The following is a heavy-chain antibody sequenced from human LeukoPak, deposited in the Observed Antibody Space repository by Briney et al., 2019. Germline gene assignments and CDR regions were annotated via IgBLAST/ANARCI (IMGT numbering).Heavy chain of an antibody. D-gene: IGHD2-15*01. V-gene: IGHV4-31*11. CDR2: IYYSGST. CDR3: AREEYCSGGSCYVLDY. J-gene: IGHJ4*02. Sequence: SETLSLTCAVSGDPINSGGYYWSWIRHLPGKGLEWIGYIYYSGSTYYNPSLKSRVTISVDTSKNQFSLKLSSVTAADTAVYYCAREEYCSGGSCYVLDYWGQGTLVTVSS. CDR1: GDPINSGGYY.